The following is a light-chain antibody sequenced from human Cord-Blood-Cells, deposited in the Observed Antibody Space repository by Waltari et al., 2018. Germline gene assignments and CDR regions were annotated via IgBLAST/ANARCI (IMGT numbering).Light chain of an antibody. V-gene: IGKV1-5*03. Sequence: DIQMPQAPSTPSHSVGDSVTITCRASQSISSWLAWYQQKPGKATKLLIYKASSLESGVPSRCSGSGSGTEFTLTISSLQPDDFATYYCQQYNSYPWTFGQGTKVEIK. CDR2: KAS. CDR3: QQYNSYPWT. J-gene: IGKJ1*01. CDR1: QSISSW.